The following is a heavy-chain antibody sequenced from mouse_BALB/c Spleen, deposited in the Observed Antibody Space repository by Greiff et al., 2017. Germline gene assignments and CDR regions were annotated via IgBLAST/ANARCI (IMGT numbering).Heavy chain of an antibody. CDR1: GYTFTSYW. D-gene: IGHD1-2*01. V-gene: IGHV1-87*01. J-gene: IGHJ4*01. CDR3: ARRDTATGYAMDY. Sequence: VQLQQSGAELARPGASVKLSCKASGYTFTSYWMQWVKQRPGQGLEWIGAIYPGDGDTRYTQKFKGKATLTADKSSSTAYMQLSSLASEDSAVYYCARRDTATGYAMDYWGQGTSVTVSS. CDR2: IYPGDGDT.